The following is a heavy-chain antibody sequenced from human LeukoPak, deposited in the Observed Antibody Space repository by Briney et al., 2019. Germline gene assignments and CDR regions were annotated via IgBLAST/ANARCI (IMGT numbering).Heavy chain of an antibody. Sequence: GGTLRLSCEASGFTFSSYSMNWVRQAPGKGLEWVSSISSSSSYIYYADSVKGRFTISRDNAKNSLYLQMNSLRAEDTAVYYCARVYSSSFDIWGQGTMVTVSS. J-gene: IGHJ3*02. V-gene: IGHV3-21*01. CDR3: ARVYSSSFDI. CDR2: ISSSSSYI. CDR1: GFTFSSYS. D-gene: IGHD6-13*01.